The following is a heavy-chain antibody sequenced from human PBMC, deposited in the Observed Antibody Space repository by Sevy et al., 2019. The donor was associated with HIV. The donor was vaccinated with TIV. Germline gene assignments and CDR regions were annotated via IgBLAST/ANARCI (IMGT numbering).Heavy chain of an antibody. V-gene: IGHV4-59*01. CDR1: GGSISSYY. D-gene: IGHD3-22*01. CDR3: ARAEYYYDSSGLDY. Sequence: SETLSLTCTVSGGSISSYYWSWIRQPPGKGLEWIGYIYYSGSTNYNPSLKSGVTISVDTSKNQFSLKLSSVTAADTAVYYCARAEYYYDSSGLDYWGQGTLVTVSS. J-gene: IGHJ4*02. CDR2: IYYSGST.